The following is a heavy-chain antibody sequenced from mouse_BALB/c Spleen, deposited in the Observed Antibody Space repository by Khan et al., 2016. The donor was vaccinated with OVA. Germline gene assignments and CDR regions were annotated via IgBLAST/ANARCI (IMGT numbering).Heavy chain of an antibody. D-gene: IGHD2-1*01. J-gene: IGHJ3*01. CDR1: GYIFTDFS. V-gene: IGHV1S137*01. CDR3: ERGSGHYRFAY. CDR2: ISTHYGDS. Sequence: QVQLKQSGAELVRPGVSVKISCKGSGYIFTDFSMHWVKRSHAKSLEWIGVISTHYGDSIYNQNFKGKATLTVDRSSSTAYMELARLTSEDSATYYCERGSGHYRFAYWGQGTLVTVSA.